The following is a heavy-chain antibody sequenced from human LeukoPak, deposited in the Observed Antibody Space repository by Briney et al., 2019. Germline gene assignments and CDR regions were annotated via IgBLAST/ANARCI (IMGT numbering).Heavy chain of an antibody. V-gene: IGHV3-7*05. CDR1: GFIFSCYW. J-gene: IGHJ3*02. CDR3: ARISVNSLWEYAFDI. Sequence: GGSLRLSCAAPGFIFSCYWMIWVRQAPEKGLEWVARINQDGTEKYSVDSVKGRFTISRDNAKNSLYLQINNVKAEDTAVYYCARISVNSLWEYAFDIRVRGTMVTVSS. D-gene: IGHD1-26*01. CDR2: INQDGTEK.